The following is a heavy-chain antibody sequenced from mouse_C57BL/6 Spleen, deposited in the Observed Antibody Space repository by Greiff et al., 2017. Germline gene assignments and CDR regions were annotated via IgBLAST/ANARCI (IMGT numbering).Heavy chain of an antibody. CDR1: GYSFTGYY. J-gene: IGHJ3*01. CDR2: INPSTGGT. V-gene: IGHV1-42*01. CDR3: ARRSNFDGFAY. Sequence: EVQLVESGPELVKPGASVKISCKASGYSFTGYYMNWVKQSPEKSLEWIGEINPSTGGTTYNQKFKAKATLTVDKSSSTAYMQLKSLTSEDSAVYYCARRSNFDGFAYWGQGTLVTVSA.